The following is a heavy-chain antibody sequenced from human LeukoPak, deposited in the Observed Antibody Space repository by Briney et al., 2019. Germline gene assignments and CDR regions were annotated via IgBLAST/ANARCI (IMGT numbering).Heavy chain of an antibody. V-gene: IGHV4-39*02. D-gene: IGHD3-10*01. CDR2: ISYSGTT. J-gene: IGHJ4*02. CDR3: AANSADYNTLGSSYKV. CDR1: GASITSSPYF. Sequence: PSETLSLTCTVSGASITSSPYFWGWIRQSPGKGLEWIGSISYSGTTYYNPSLKSRVTISVDTSKNHFSLKLNSVTAADTAVFYCAANSADYNTLGSSYKVWGQGTLVTVSS.